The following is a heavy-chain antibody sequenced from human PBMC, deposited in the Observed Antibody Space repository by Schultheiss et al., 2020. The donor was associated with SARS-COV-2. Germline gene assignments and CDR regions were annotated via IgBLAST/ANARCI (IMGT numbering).Heavy chain of an antibody. CDR1: GFTFSSYS. D-gene: IGHD1-14*01. V-gene: IGHV3-48*02. CDR2: ISWNSGSI. CDR3: ARDSVTTVDY. Sequence: GGSLRLSCAASGFTFSSYSMNWVRQAPGKGLEWVSGISWNSGSIGYVDSVKGRFTISRDNAKNSLYLQMNSLRDEDTAVYYCARDSVTTVDYWGQGTLVTVSS. J-gene: IGHJ4*02.